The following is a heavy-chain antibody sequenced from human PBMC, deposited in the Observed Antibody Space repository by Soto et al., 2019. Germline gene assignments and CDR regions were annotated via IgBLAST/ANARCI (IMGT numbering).Heavy chain of an antibody. CDR3: AKDRLDSSGWYGGGYYYYGMDV. Sequence: EVQLLESGGGLVQPGGSLRLSCAASGFTFSSYAMSWVRQAPGKGLEWVSAISGSGGSTYYADSVKGRFTISRDNYKNTLYLQMNSLRAEDTAVYYCAKDRLDSSGWYGGGYYYYGMDVWGQGTTVTVSS. V-gene: IGHV3-23*01. CDR2: ISGSGGST. D-gene: IGHD6-19*01. J-gene: IGHJ6*02. CDR1: GFTFSSYA.